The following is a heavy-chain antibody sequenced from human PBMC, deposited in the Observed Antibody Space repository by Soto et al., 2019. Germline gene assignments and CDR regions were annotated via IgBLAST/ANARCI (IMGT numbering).Heavy chain of an antibody. CDR3: AILTSTAGDY. J-gene: IGHJ4*02. Sequence: EVQLLESGGGLVQPGGSLRLSCAASGFTFSSYGMSWVRQAPGKGLEWVSSISGSGGSTYYADSVKGRFTISRDNSKNTLYLQMNSLRVEDTAVYYCAILTSTAGDYWGQGTLVTVSS. V-gene: IGHV3-23*01. D-gene: IGHD4-17*01. CDR2: ISGSGGST. CDR1: GFTFSSYG.